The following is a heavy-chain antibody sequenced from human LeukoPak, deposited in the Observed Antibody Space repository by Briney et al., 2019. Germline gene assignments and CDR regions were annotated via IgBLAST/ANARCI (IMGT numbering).Heavy chain of an antibody. V-gene: IGHV1-8*01. J-gene: IGHJ4*02. CDR3: ARAMDYDFWSGHDY. D-gene: IGHD3-3*01. Sequence: EASVKVSCKASGYTFTSYDINWVRQATGQGLEWMGWMNPNSGNTGYAQKFQGRVTMTRNTSISTAYMELSSLRSEDTAVYYCARAMDYDFWSGHDYWGQGTLVTVSS. CDR1: GYTFTSYD. CDR2: MNPNSGNT.